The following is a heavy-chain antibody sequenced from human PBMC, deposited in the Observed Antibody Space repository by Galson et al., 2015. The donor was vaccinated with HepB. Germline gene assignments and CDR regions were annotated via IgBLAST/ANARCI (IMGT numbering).Heavy chain of an antibody. CDR3: ARDDIGYCSGGSCPLSVY. CDR1: GYTFTNYG. D-gene: IGHD2-15*01. CDR2: ISTYNGNT. Sequence: SVKVSCKASGYTFTNYGISWVRQAPGQGLEWMGWISTYNGNTNYPQKLQGRVTMTTDTSTSTAYMELRSLRSDDTAVYYCARDDIGYCSGGSCPLSVYWGQGTLVTVSS. J-gene: IGHJ4*02. V-gene: IGHV1-18*01.